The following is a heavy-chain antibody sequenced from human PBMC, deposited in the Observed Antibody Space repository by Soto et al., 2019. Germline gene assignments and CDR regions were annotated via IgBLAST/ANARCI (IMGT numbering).Heavy chain of an antibody. J-gene: IGHJ6*02. V-gene: IGHV3-66*01. CDR1: GFTVSSNY. CDR3: ARPTGRYWVFYYGMAV. D-gene: IGHD1-26*01. CDR2: IYSGGST. Sequence: PGGSLRLSCAASGFTVSSNYMRWVRQAPGKGLEWVSVIYSGGSTYYADSVKGRFTISRDNSKNTLYLQMNSLRAEDTAVYYCARPTGRYWVFYYGMAVWGQGTTVTVSS.